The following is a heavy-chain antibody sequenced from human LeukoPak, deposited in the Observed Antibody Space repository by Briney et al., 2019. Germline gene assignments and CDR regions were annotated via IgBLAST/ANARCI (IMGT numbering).Heavy chain of an antibody. D-gene: IGHD4-17*01. CDR3: AREGGDDYGDYDAFDI. CDR2: IYYSGST. V-gene: IGHV4-61*01. J-gene: IGHJ3*02. Sequence: SETLSLTCTVSGGSVSSGSDYWSWIRQPPGKGLEWIGYIYYSGSTNYNPSLKSRVTISVDTSKNQFSLKLSSVTAADTAVYYCAREGGDDYGDYDAFDIWGQGTMVTVSS. CDR1: GGSVSSGSDY.